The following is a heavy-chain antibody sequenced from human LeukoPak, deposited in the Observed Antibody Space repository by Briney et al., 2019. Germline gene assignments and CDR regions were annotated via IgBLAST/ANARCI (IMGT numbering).Heavy chain of an antibody. CDR3: ARGGWGYCSSTSCPGGDYFDY. V-gene: IGHV3-21*01. Sequence: KSGGSLRLSCAASGFTFSSYSMNWVRQAPGKGLEWVSSISSSSSYIYYADSVKGRSTISRDNAKNSLYLQMNSLRAEDTAVYYCARGGWGYCSSTSCPGGDYFDYWGQGTLVTVSS. J-gene: IGHJ4*02. CDR2: ISSSSSYI. D-gene: IGHD2-2*01. CDR1: GFTFSSYS.